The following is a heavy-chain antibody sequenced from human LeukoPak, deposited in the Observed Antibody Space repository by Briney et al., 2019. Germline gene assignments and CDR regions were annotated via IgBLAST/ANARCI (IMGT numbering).Heavy chain of an antibody. CDR3: ARAKGSSSLASGEYLQH. J-gene: IGHJ1*01. CDR1: GFTFSTYA. V-gene: IGHV3-30*04. Sequence: GRSLRLSCVASGFTFSTYAMYWVRQAPGKGLEWVAVISYDGSSKYNADSVKGRFTISRDTSKNTLNLQMNSLRAEDTAVYYCARAKGSSSLASGEYLQHWGQGTLVTVSS. D-gene: IGHD6-6*01. CDR2: ISYDGSSK.